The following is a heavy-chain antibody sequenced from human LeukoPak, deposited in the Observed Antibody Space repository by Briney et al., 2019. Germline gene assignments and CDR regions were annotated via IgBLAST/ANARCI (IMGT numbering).Heavy chain of an antibody. D-gene: IGHD6-19*01. V-gene: IGHV3-53*01. CDR3: ATDGRSSGWYGFDY. CDR2: NHSGGST. CDR1: GFNVSSIY. Sequence: GGSLRLSCAASGFNVSSIYMNWVRQAPGKGLECVSVNHSGGSTYYSDSVKGRFTISRDNARSTLYLQMNSLRAEDTAVYYCATDGRSSGWYGFDYWGQGILVTVSS. J-gene: IGHJ4*02.